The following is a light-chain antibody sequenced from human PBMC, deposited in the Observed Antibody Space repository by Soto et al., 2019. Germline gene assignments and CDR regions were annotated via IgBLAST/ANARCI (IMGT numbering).Light chain of an antibody. CDR2: EVS. CDR3: SSYAGSNHNWV. J-gene: IGLJ3*02. V-gene: IGLV2-8*01. Sequence: QSVLTQPPSASGSPGQSVTISCTGTSSDVGGYNYVSRYQQHPGKAPKLMIYEVSKRPSGVPDRFSGSKSGNTASLTVSGLQAEDEADYYCSSYAGSNHNWVFGGGTKLTVL. CDR1: SSDVGGYNY.